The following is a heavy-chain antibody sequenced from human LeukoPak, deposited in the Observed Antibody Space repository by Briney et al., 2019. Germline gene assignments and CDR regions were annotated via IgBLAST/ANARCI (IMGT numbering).Heavy chain of an antibody. V-gene: IGHV3-23*01. CDR2: ISGSGGST. CDR3: AKDRGRSFGDLAPNWFDP. J-gene: IGHJ5*02. Sequence: GGSLRLSCAASGFTFSSYAMSWVRQAPGKGLEWVSAISGSGGSTYYADSVKGRFTISRDNSKNTLYLQMNSLRAEDTAVYYCAKDRGRSFGDLAPNWFDPWGQGTLVTVSS. D-gene: IGHD2-21*02. CDR1: GFTFSSYA.